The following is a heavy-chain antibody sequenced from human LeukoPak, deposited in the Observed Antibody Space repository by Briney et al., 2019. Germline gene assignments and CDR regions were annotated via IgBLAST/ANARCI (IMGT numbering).Heavy chain of an antibody. CDR1: GFTFSSYA. CDR2: ITGNGGDT. Sequence: GGSLRLSCAASGFTFSSYAMSWVRQTPGRGLEWVSAITGNGGDTYSADSVKGRLTISRDNSKNTLYLQMDSLRAEDAAVYYCAKGSSSSRPYYFDYWGQGTLVTVSS. V-gene: IGHV3-23*01. J-gene: IGHJ4*02. D-gene: IGHD6-6*01. CDR3: AKGSSSSRPYYFDY.